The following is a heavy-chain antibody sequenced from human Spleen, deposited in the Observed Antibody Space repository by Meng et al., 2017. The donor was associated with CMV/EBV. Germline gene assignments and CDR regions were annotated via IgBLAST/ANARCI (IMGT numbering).Heavy chain of an antibody. CDR3: ARDRRPHSGPARYCDY. Sequence: GESLKISCAASGFTFSNYAISWVRQAPGKGLEWVSGISGSGGSTYYADSYADSVKGRITISRDNSKNTLYLQMDSLRADDTAVYYCARDRRPHSGPARYCDYWGQGMLVTVSS. CDR2: ISGSGGST. V-gene: IGHV3-23*01. D-gene: IGHD5-12*01. J-gene: IGHJ4*02. CDR1: GFTFSNYA.